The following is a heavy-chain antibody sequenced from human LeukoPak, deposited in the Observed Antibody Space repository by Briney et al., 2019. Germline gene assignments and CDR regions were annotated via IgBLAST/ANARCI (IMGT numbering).Heavy chain of an antibody. CDR3: ASAEDTAMVKVFDY. V-gene: IGHV4-30-4*01. CDR2: IYYSGST. CDR1: GGSISSGDYY. Sequence: PSETLSLTCTVSGGSISSGDYYWSWIRQPPGKGLEWIGYIYYSGSTYYNPSLKSRVTISVDTSKNQFSLKLSSVTAADTAVYYCASAEDTAMVKVFDYWGQGPLVTVSS. D-gene: IGHD5-18*01. J-gene: IGHJ4*02.